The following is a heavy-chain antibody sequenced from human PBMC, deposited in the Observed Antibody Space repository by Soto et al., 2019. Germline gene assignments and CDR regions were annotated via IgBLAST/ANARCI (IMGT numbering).Heavy chain of an antibody. J-gene: IGHJ5*02. V-gene: IGHV4-31*03. CDR1: GGSISSGGYY. CDR3: ARAAHYSSPFRWFDP. D-gene: IGHD6-13*01. Sequence: QVQLQESGPGLVKPSQTLSLTCTVSGGSISSGGYYWSWIRQHPGKGLEWIGYIYYSGSTYYNPSPKSRVTISVDTSTNQFALKLRSVTAADTAVYYCARAAHYSSPFRWFDPWGQGTLVTVSS. CDR2: IYYSGST.